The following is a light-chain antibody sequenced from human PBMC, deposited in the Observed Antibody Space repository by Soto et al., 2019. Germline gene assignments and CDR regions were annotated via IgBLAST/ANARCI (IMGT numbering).Light chain of an antibody. CDR3: SSYTTSNTRKTV. CDR2: DVN. CDR1: SSDVGGYNY. J-gene: IGLJ1*01. Sequence: LTQPASVSGSPGQSITISCTGTSSDVGGYNYVSWYQHHPGKAPKLMIYDVNFRPAGVSNRFSGSKSGNTASLTISGLQPEDEADYYCSSYTTSNTRKTVFGNGTKVTV. V-gene: IGLV2-14*03.